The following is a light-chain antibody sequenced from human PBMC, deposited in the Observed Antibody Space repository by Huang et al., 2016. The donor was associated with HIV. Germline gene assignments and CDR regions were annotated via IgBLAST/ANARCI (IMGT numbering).Light chain of an antibody. CDR2: AAS. Sequence: IQLAQSPSSLSASVVDRVTITCRASRGINNYLAWYQQKPGAAPKLLIYAASTLQSGVPSRFSGSGSGTGYTLTISSLQTADFATCYCLQLNSYPLGFGGGTEVEIK. CDR3: LQLNSYPLG. CDR1: RGINNY. V-gene: IGKV1-9*01. J-gene: IGKJ4*01.